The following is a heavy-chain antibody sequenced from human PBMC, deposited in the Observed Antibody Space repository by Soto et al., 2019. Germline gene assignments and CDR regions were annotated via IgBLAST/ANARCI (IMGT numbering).Heavy chain of an antibody. V-gene: IGHV4-61*01. CDR1: GGSVSSGSYY. Sequence: SETLSLTCTVSGGSVSSGSYYWSWIRQPPGKGLEWIGYIYYSGSTNYNPSLKSRVTISVDTSKNQFSLKLSSVTAADTAVYYCARDGDCSGGSCYSDGLPFDIWGQGTMVTVSS. D-gene: IGHD2-15*01. J-gene: IGHJ3*02. CDR3: ARDGDCSGGSCYSDGLPFDI. CDR2: IYYSGST.